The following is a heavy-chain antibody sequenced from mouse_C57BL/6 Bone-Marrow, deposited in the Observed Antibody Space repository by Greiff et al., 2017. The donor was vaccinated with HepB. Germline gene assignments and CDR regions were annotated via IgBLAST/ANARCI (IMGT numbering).Heavy chain of an antibody. CDR2: IHPNSGST. Sequence: QVQLKQPGAELVKPGASVKLSCKASGYTFTSYWMHWVKQRPGQGLEWIGMIHPNSGSTNYNEKFKSKATLTVDKSSSTAYMQLSSLTSEDSAVYYCARRIITTVVARYFDVWGTGTTVTVSS. V-gene: IGHV1-64*01. CDR3: ARRIITTVVARYFDV. CDR1: GYTFTSYW. D-gene: IGHD1-1*01. J-gene: IGHJ1*03.